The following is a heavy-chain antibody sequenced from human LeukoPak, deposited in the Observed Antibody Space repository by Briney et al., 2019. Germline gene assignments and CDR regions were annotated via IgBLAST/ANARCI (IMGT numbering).Heavy chain of an antibody. V-gene: IGHV1-69*06. CDR2: IIPIFGTA. Sequence: GPSVKFSCKASGGTFSNYAISWVRQAPGQGLEWIGGIIPIFGTANYAQKFQGRVTITADKSTSTAYMELSRLRSEDTAVYYCARDIEGSGGYCSGGSCFYGMDVWGKGTTVTVSS. D-gene: IGHD2-15*01. CDR1: GGTFSNYA. J-gene: IGHJ6*04. CDR3: ARDIEGSGGYCSGGSCFYGMDV.